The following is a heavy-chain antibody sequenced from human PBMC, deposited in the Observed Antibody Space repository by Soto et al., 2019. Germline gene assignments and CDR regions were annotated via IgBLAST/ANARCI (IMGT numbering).Heavy chain of an antibody. J-gene: IGHJ4*02. V-gene: IGHV4-59*01. CDR2: ISHSGLI. CDR1: CDSISPYY. Sequence: QGPLQESGPGLVKPSETLSLTCSVSCDSISPYYWNWIRQPPQKGLEWIGYISHSGLIKYNPSLESRSFISPLTSQNQFSIDPISLSAADTAICPSARWLYKLDSSGYYAGGRYDFDQWGQGALVTVSS. D-gene: IGHD3-22*01. CDR3: ARWLYKLDSSGYYAGGRYDFDQ.